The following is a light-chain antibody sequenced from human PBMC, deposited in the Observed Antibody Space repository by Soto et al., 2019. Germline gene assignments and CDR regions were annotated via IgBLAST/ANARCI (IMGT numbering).Light chain of an antibody. CDR2: EVT. CDR3: CSYTSSTTFYV. Sequence: QSVLTQPASVSGSPGQSITISCTGSSSDVGDYDYVSWYQQHPDKAPKLMIYEVTNRPSGVSNRFSGSKSGNTASLTISGLQAEDEADYYCCSYTSSTTFYVFGTGTQLTVL. CDR1: SSDVGDYDY. J-gene: IGLJ1*01. V-gene: IGLV2-14*01.